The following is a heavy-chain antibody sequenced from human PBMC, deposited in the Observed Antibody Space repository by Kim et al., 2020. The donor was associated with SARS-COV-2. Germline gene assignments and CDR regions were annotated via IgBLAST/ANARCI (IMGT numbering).Heavy chain of an antibody. D-gene: IGHD6-13*01. CDR2: ISGNGGSI. CDR3: AKASDSSSPFDY. J-gene: IGHJ4*02. V-gene: IGHV3-9*01. Sequence: GGSLRLSCAASGFTFDDYAMHWVRQAPGKGLEWVSGISGNGGSIGYADSVKGRFTISRDNAKNSLYLQMNSLRAEDTALYYCAKASDSSSPFDYWGQGTLVTVSS. CDR1: GFTFDDYA.